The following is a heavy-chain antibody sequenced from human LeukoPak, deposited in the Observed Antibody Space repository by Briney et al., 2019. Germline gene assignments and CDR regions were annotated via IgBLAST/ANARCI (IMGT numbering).Heavy chain of an antibody. V-gene: IGHV3-23*01. CDR1: GITLSNYG. D-gene: IGHD3-22*01. CDR3: AKRGVVIRVILVGFHKEAYYFDS. CDR2: ISDTGGRT. J-gene: IGHJ4*02. Sequence: GGSLRLSCAVSGITLSNYGMTWVRQAPGKGLEWVAGISDTGGRTNYADSVKGRFTISRDNPKNTLYLQMNSLRAEDTAVYFCAKRGVVIRVILVGFHKEAYYFDSWGQEALVTVSS.